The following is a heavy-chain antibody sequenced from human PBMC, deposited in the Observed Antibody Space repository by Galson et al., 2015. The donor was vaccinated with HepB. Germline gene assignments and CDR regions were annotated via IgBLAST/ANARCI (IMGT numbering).Heavy chain of an antibody. J-gene: IGHJ3*02. D-gene: IGHD3-10*01. CDR3: AREEGLWDWFRETVGPFDI. CDR2: ISSSSSYI. CDR1: GFTVSSYS. V-gene: IGHV3-21*01. Sequence: SLRLSCAASGFTVSSYSMNWVRQAPGKGLEWVSSISSSSSYIYYADSVKGRFTISRDNAKNSLYLQMNSLRAEDTAVYYCAREEGLWDWFRETVGPFDIWGQGTMVTVSS.